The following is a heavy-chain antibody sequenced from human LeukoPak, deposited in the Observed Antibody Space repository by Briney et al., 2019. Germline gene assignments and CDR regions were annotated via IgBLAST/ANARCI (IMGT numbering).Heavy chain of an antibody. CDR3: ARGRRLDYYDSSGYYPLFCDY. CDR1: GGSFSGYY. Sequence: SETLSLTCAVYGGSFSGYYWSWIRQPPGKGLEWIGEINRSGSTNYNPSLKSRVTISVDTSKNQFSLKLSSVTAADTAVYYCARGRRLDYYDSSGYYPLFCDYWGQGTLVTVSS. J-gene: IGHJ4*02. D-gene: IGHD3-22*01. V-gene: IGHV4-34*01. CDR2: INRSGST.